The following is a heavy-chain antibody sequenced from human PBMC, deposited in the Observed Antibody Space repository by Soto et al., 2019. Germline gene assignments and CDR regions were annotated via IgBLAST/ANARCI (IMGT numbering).Heavy chain of an antibody. Sequence: ISWVRQAPGQGLEWMGGIIPIFGTANYAQKFQGRVTITADKSTSTAYMELSSLRSEDTAVYYCARESGYRLDYYYGMDVWGQGTTVTVSS. D-gene: IGHD2-15*01. CDR2: IIPIFGTA. CDR3: ARESGYRLDYYYGMDV. V-gene: IGHV1-69*06. J-gene: IGHJ6*02.